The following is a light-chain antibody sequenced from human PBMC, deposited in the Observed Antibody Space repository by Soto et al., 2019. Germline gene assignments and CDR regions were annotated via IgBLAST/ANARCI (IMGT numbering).Light chain of an antibody. CDR2: EVN. J-gene: IGLJ1*01. Sequence: QSVLTQPASVSGSPGQSITISCGGTSSDVGAYIYVSWYQQFPGKAPKLILYEVNNRPSGVSNRFSGSKSGTTASLTISGLQPEDEADCYCSAYSDIDTKVFGTGTKVTVL. CDR1: SSDVGAYIY. V-gene: IGLV2-14*03. CDR3: SAYSDIDTKV.